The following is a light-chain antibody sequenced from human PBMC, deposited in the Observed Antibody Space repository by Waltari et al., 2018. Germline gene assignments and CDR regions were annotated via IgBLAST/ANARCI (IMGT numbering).Light chain of an antibody. V-gene: IGLV1-40*01. Sequence: QFVLTQPPSVSGAPGQRVTISCIGGGSNLGEGNDVHWYQQIPGAAPKVVIYRNTSRPSGVPDRFSGSTSGTSASLAITGLQAEDEADYYCQSYDSRLRGSIFGGGTKVTVL. CDR3: QSYDSRLRGSI. CDR2: RNT. CDR1: GSNLGEGND. J-gene: IGLJ2*01.